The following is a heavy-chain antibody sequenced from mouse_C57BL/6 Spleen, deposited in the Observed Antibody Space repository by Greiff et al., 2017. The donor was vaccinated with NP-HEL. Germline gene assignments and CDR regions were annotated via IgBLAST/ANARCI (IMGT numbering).Heavy chain of an antibody. CDR1: GFTFTDYY. Sequence: EVQLLQSGPGLVKPGASLNLSCTASGFTFTDYYMNWVRQTPGKSLEWIGYISTNTDGTSDNKKLKGKVTLTVDKASSTAYLELRSLTSEDAAVDYCASGGLRGLGFAYWGQGTLVTVSA. J-gene: IGHJ3*01. CDR2: ISTNTDGT. D-gene: IGHD3-3*01. CDR3: ASGGLRGLGFAY. V-gene: IGHV1-26*01.